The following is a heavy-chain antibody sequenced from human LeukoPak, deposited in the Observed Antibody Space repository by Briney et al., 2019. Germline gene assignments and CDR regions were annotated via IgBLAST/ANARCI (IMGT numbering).Heavy chain of an antibody. CDR1: GFTFNSYG. CDR3: AKSTQITVFGVPPPDS. V-gene: IGHV3-30*18. D-gene: IGHD3-3*01. CDR2: ISYDGGIK. J-gene: IGHJ5*01. Sequence: GGSLRLSCAASGFTFNSYGMHWVRQAPGKGLKWVAVISYDGGIKYYADSVKGRFTISRDNSENTLYLQMNSLRAEDTAVYYCAKSTQITVFGVPPPDSWGQGTLVTVSS.